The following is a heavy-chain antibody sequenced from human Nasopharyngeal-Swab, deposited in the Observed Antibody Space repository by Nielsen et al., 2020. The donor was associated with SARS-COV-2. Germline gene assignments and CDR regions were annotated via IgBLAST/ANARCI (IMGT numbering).Heavy chain of an antibody. D-gene: IGHD3-3*01. CDR1: GFTFSDYY. Sequence: GGSLRLSCAASGFTFSDYYMSWIRQAPGKGLEWISYIGSSGSPIYYADSVKGRFTISRDNSKNTLYLQMNNLRPKDTAMYYCASPVFGVVSDAFDIWGQGTMVTVSS. V-gene: IGHV3-11*01. J-gene: IGHJ3*02. CDR2: IGSSGSPI. CDR3: ASPVFGVVSDAFDI.